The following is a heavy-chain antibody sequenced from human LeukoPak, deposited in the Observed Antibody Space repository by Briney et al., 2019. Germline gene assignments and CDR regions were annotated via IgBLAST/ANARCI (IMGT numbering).Heavy chain of an antibody. CDR1: GYSFTSYW. V-gene: IGHV5-51*01. Sequence: GESLQISCKGSGYSFTSYWIGWVRQLPGKGLEWMGIIYPGDSDTRYSPSFQGQVTISADKSISTAYLQWSSLKASDTAMYYCARHGTVTRYYYYYYMGVWGKGTTVTVSS. CDR2: IYPGDSDT. D-gene: IGHD4-17*01. CDR3: ARHGTVTRYYYYYYMGV. J-gene: IGHJ6*03.